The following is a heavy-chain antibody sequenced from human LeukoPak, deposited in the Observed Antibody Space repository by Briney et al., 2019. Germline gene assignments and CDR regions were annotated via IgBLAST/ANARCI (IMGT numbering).Heavy chain of an antibody. CDR2: INHSGST. Sequence: PSETLSPTCAVYGGSFSGYYWSWIRQPPGKGLEWIGEINHSGSTNYNPSLKSRVTISVDTSKNQFSLKLSSVTAADTAVYYCARGPKIGYYDSSGYSAGDYWGQGTLVTVSS. J-gene: IGHJ4*02. CDR1: GGSFSGYY. V-gene: IGHV4-34*01. D-gene: IGHD3-22*01. CDR3: ARGPKIGYYDSSGYSAGDY.